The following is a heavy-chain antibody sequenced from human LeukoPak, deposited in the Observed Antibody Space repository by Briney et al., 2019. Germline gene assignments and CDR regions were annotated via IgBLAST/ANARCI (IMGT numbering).Heavy chain of an antibody. J-gene: IGHJ4*02. D-gene: IGHD3-22*01. V-gene: IGHV4-59*01. CDR2: LFYIGRT. CDR3: ARAEVLPDFFDSSGGFDY. Sequence: SETLSITCTISERSISSYYWSWIRQPPWKVLEWVGYLFYIGRTNYNPSLKSRVTISVDTSKNQFSLKLSSVTAADSAVYYCARAEVLPDFFDSSGGFDYWGQGTLVTVSS. CDR1: ERSISSYY.